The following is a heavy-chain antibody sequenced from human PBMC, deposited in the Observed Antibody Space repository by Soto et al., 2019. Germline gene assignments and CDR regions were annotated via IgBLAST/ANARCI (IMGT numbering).Heavy chain of an antibody. J-gene: IGHJ3*02. D-gene: IGHD2-2*01. CDR1: GFTFSSYS. Sequence: GGSLRLSCAASGFTFSSYSMNWVRQAPGKGLEWVSYISSSSSTIYYADSVKGRFTISRDNAKNSLYLQMNSLRAEDTAVYYCARGLEYCSSTSCYPAFDIWGQGTMVTVSS. CDR2: ISSSSSTI. CDR3: ARGLEYCSSTSCYPAFDI. V-gene: IGHV3-48*01.